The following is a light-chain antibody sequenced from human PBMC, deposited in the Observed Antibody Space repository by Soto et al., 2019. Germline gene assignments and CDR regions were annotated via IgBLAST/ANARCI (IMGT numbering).Light chain of an antibody. CDR3: QQANSFPPT. J-gene: IGKJ4*01. Sequence: DIQMTQSPSSVSASVGDRVTITCRASQGISSWLVWYQQKPGKAPKLLIYTASNLQSGVPSRFSGSGSGTDFTLTISSLQPEDFATYYCQQANSFPPTFGGGTKVEIK. V-gene: IGKV1D-12*01. CDR2: TAS. CDR1: QGISSW.